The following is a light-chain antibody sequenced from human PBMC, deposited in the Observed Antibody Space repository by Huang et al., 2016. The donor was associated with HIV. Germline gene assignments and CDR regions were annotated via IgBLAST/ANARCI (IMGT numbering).Light chain of an antibody. V-gene: IGKV3-15*01. CDR2: GVS. CDR1: QSVSSN. J-gene: IGKJ4*01. Sequence: EIVMTQSPATLSVSPGERATLSCRASQSVSSNLAWYQQKPGQAPRLLIYGVSTRATGIPGRFSGSGSGTEFTLTISSLQSEDFAVYYCQQYNNWPLTFGGGTKVEI. CDR3: QQYNNWPLT.